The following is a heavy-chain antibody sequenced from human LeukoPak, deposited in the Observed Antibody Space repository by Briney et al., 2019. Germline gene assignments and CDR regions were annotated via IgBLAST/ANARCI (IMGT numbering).Heavy chain of an antibody. CDR2: ISAYNGNT. Sequence: ASVKVSCKASGYTFTSYGISWVRQAPGQGLEWMGWISAYNGNTNYAQKLQGRVTMTTDTSTRTAYMELRSLRSDDTAVYYCARRGSELVSFFVVGYWGQGTLVTVSS. CDR3: ARRGSELVSFFVVGY. V-gene: IGHV1-18*01. CDR1: GYTFTSYG. J-gene: IGHJ4*02. D-gene: IGHD3-16*01.